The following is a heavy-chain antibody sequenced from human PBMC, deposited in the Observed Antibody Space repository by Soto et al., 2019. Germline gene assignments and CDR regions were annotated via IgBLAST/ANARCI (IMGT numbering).Heavy chain of an antibody. CDR3: AKTGALYHILTGYGSFDY. CDR2: ISYYGSNK. J-gene: IGHJ4*02. V-gene: IGHV3-30*18. Sequence: GGALRLSCGGSGFPFSSHGTHWVRRAPGKGLGWVAVISYYGSNKYYADSVKGRFTISRDNSKNTLYLQMNSLRAEDTAVYYCAKTGALYHILTGYGSFDYWGQGTLVTVSS. D-gene: IGHD3-9*01. CDR1: GFPFSSHG.